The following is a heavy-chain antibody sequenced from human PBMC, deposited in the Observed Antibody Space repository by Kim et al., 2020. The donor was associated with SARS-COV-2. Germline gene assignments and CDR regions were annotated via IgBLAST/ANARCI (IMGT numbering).Heavy chain of an antibody. CDR1: GGSFSGYY. V-gene: IGHV4-34*01. Sequence: SETLSLTCAVYGGSFSGYYWSWIRQPPGKGLEWIGEINHSGSTNYNPSLKSRVTISVDTSKNQFSLKLSSVTAADTAVYYCARGPGGGSGYYYPFDYWGQGTLVTVSS. D-gene: IGHD3-22*01. CDR2: INHSGST. CDR3: ARGPGGGSGYYYPFDY. J-gene: IGHJ4*02.